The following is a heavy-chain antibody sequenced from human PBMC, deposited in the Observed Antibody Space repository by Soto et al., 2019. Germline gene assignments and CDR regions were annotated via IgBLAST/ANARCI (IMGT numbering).Heavy chain of an antibody. CDR3: ATAEVDY. V-gene: IGHV3-74*01. CDR2: MNSDGSST. Sequence: GGSLRLSGPASVFTFGNSWMHWVRQAPGEGLEWVSRMNSDGSSTNYADSVKGRFTVSRDNAKNTLYLQMNSLRAEDTAVYYCATAEVDYWGPGTLVTVSS. J-gene: IGHJ4*02. CDR1: VFTFGNSW.